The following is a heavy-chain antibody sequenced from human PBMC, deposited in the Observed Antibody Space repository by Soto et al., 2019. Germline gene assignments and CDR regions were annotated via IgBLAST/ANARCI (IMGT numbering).Heavy chain of an antibody. J-gene: IGHJ1*01. CDR2: ISYDGSDK. CDR1: GFTLSSYG. V-gene: IGHV3-30*18. Sequence: QVQLVESGGGVVQPGRSLRLSCAASGFTLSSYGMHWVRQAPGKGLEWVAVISYDGSDKYYADSVKGRFTISRDNSNNTLYLQMDSLRAEDTAVYYCAKGVVVATTHFQHWGQGTLVTVSS. D-gene: IGHD2-15*01. CDR3: AKGVVVATTHFQH.